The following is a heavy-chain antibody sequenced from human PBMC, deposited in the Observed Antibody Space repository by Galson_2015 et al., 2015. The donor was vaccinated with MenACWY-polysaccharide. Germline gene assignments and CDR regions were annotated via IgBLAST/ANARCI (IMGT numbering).Heavy chain of an antibody. Sequence: SLRLSCAASGFTFSDYYMHWIRQTPGKGLEWVSYISGSAIYFADSVKGRFIITRDNAKNSLYLQTNSLRAEDTAVYFCARDPRGARSSYFDNWGQGILVTVSS. J-gene: IGHJ4*02. CDR3: ARDPRGARSSYFDN. CDR2: ISGSAI. CDR1: GFTFSDYY. D-gene: IGHD3-10*01. V-gene: IGHV3-11*01.